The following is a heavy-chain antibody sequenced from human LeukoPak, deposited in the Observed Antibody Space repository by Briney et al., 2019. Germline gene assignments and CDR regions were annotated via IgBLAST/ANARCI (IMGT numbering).Heavy chain of an antibody. CDR3: AKDSPVSGWSFDY. J-gene: IGHJ4*02. CDR2: ISYDGSNK. CDR1: GFTFSSYG. Sequence: GRSLRLSCAASGFTFSSYGMHWVRQAPGKGREWGAVISYDGSNKYYADSVKGRFTISRDNSKNTLYLQMNSLRAEDTAVYYCAKDSPVSGWSFDYWGQGTLVTVSS. V-gene: IGHV3-30*18. D-gene: IGHD6-19*01.